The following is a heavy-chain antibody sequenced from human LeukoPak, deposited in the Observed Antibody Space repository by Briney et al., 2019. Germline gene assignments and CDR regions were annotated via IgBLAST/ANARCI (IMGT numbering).Heavy chain of an antibody. CDR2: INHSGST. CDR3: ARSSSWYYFDY. V-gene: IGHV4-34*01. J-gene: IGHJ4*02. Sequence: SETLSLTCAVYGGSFSVYYWSWIRQPPGKGLEWIGEINHSGSTNYNPSLKSRVTISVDTSKNQFSLKLSSVTAADTAVYYCARSSSWYYFDYWGQGTLVTVSS. CDR1: GGSFSVYY. D-gene: IGHD6-13*01.